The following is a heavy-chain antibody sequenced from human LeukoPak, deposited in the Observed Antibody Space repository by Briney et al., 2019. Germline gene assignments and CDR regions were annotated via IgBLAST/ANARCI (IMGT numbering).Heavy chain of an antibody. Sequence: PSQTLSLTCAISGDSVSSNSAAWTWIRQSPSRGLEWLGRTYYRSKWYNDYAVSVQSLIVSNPDTSKNQYCLQLNSVPPEEMPVYYCATCLHDYGCLGYFDYWGQGTLVTVSS. CDR3: ATCLHDYGCLGYFDY. CDR1: GDSVSSNSAA. D-gene: IGHD4/OR15-4a*01. J-gene: IGHJ4*02. V-gene: IGHV6-1*01. CDR2: TYYRSKWYN.